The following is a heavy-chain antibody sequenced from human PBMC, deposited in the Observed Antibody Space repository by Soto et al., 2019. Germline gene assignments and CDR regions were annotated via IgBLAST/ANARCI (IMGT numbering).Heavy chain of an antibody. CDR3: ARALSTAGAMTPTGGMDV. Sequence: SETLSLTCTVSGGSISSGGYYWSWIRQHPGKGLEWIGYIYYSGSTYYNPSLKSRVTISVDTSKNQFSLKLSSVTAADTAVYYSARALSTAGAMTPTGGMDVWGQGTTVTVSS. J-gene: IGHJ6*02. V-gene: IGHV4-31*03. CDR2: IYYSGST. CDR1: GGSISSGGYY. D-gene: IGHD1-26*01.